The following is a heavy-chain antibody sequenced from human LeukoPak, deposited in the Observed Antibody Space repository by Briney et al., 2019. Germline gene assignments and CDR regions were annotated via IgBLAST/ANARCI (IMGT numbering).Heavy chain of an antibody. J-gene: IGHJ4*02. Sequence: GGSLRLSCAASGFTFSNYSMNWVRQAPGKGLEWVSSISSSSSYIYYADSVKGRFTISRDNAKNSLYLQMNSLRAEDTAVYYCAREDSGYDPYYFDYWGQGTLVTVSS. D-gene: IGHD5-12*01. V-gene: IGHV3-21*01. CDR3: AREDSGYDPYYFDY. CDR1: GFTFSNYS. CDR2: ISSSSSYI.